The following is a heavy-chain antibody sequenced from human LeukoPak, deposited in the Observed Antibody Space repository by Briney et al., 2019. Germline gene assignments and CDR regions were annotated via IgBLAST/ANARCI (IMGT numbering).Heavy chain of an antibody. CDR3: AKGGHDFNPFYW. J-gene: IGHJ4*02. CDR2: IKGGGGDP. D-gene: IGHD2-21*02. Sequence: GGSLRLSCAASGFTFSTSAMGWVRQAPGKGLEWVSSIKGGGGDPFYADSVKGRFTISRDNSKNTLFLQLNSLRADDSAVYYCAKGGHDFNPFYWWGQGTLVTISS. CDR1: GFTFSTSA. V-gene: IGHV3-23*01.